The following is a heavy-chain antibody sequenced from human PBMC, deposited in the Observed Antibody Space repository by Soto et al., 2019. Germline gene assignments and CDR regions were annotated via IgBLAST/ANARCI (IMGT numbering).Heavy chain of an antibody. D-gene: IGHD5-18*01. CDR1: GYTFTGYY. CDR2: INPNSGGT. J-gene: IGHJ3*02. Sequence: ASVKVSCKASGYTFTGYYMHWVRRAPGQGLEWMGWINPNSGGTNYAQKFQGRVTMTRDTSISTAYMELSRLRSDDTAAYYCARVNRGYSYGDAFDIWGQGTMVTVSS. V-gene: IGHV1-2*02. CDR3: ARVNRGYSYGDAFDI.